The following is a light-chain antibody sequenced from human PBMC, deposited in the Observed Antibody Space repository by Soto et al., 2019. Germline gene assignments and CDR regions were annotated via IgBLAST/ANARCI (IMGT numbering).Light chain of an antibody. J-gene: IGKJ3*01. CDR2: AAS. Sequence: DIQMTQSPSSLSASVGDRVTITCRASQSISSYFNWYKQKPGKDPKLLIYAASSLQSGVPSRFSGSGSGTDFTLTISTLQPEDFATYFCQQSYSTPLTAFGPGTKVDIK. CDR1: QSISSY. V-gene: IGKV1-39*01. CDR3: QQSYSTPLTA.